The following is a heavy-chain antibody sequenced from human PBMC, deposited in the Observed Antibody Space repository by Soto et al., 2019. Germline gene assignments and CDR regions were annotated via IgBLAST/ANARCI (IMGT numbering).Heavy chain of an antibody. Sequence: NLSETLSLTCTVSGGSISSGDYYWTWIRQPPGKGLAWIGYIYYSGSIYYTPSLKSRVTISVDTSKHQFSLKLSAVTATDTAVYYCARDRAWGRSSPLLGALVIWGQGTMVAVSS. V-gene: IGHV4-30-4*02. CDR3: ARDRAWGRSSPLLGALVI. D-gene: IGHD2-2*01. CDR2: IYYSGSI. CDR1: GGSISSGDYY. J-gene: IGHJ3*02.